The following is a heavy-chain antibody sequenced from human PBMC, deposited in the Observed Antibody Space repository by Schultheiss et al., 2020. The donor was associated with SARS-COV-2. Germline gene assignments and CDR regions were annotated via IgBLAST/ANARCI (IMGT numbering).Heavy chain of an antibody. V-gene: IGHV3-23*01. D-gene: IGHD3-10*01. J-gene: IGHJ3*02. Sequence: GGSLRLSCAASGFTFSSYAMSWVRQAPGKGLEWVSAISGSGGSTYYADSVKGRFTISRDNSKNSLYLQMNSLRAEDTAVYYCARDHRLLWFGETTNTDAFDIWGQGTMVTVSS. CDR3: ARDHRLLWFGETTNTDAFDI. CDR1: GFTFSSYA. CDR2: ISGSGGST.